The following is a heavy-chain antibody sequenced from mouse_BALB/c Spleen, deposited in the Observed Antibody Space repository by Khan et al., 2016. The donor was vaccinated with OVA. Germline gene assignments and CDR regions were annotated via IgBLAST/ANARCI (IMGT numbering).Heavy chain of an antibody. CDR2: ISSGGNYT. CDR1: GFTFSSYA. J-gene: IGHJ1*01. D-gene: IGHD1-1*01. CDR3: ARPPITTVVATSYWFFDV. V-gene: IGHV5-9-3*01. Sequence: EVELVESGGGLVQPGGSLKLSCAASGFTFSSYAMSWVRQTPEKRLEWVATISSGGNYTYYQDSVKGRFTISRETAKSTLYLQMSSLRFEYPAMFYCARPPITTVVATSYWFFDVWGAGTTVTVSS.